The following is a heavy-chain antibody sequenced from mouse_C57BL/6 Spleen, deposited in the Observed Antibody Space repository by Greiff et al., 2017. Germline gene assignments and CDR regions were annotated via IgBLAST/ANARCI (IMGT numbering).Heavy chain of an antibody. CDR2: ISYDGSN. Sequence: EVQLQESGPGLVKPSQSLSLTCSVTGYSITSGYYWNWIRQFPGNKLEWMGYISYDGSNNYNPSLKNRISITRDTSKNQFFLKLKSVTTEDTATYYCARWYDSDYWGQGTTLTVSS. D-gene: IGHD2-4*01. CDR1: GYSITSGYY. CDR3: ARWYDSDY. J-gene: IGHJ2*01. V-gene: IGHV3-6*01.